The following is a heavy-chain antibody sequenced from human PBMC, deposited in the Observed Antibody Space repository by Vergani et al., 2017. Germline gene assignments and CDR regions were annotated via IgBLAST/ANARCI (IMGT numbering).Heavy chain of an antibody. CDR1: GAYVGSGGYY. CDR3: ASQLPPARLRNYYYYYMDV. CDR2: IYYSGTT. J-gene: IGHJ6*03. D-gene: IGHD2-2*01. V-gene: IGHV4-30-4*08. Sequence: QVQLQDSGPGLVKASQTLSLTCSVSGAYVGSGGYYWTWVRQRPGMGLDWIGYIYYSGTTYYNPSLESRLTISLDTSENHLSLKLTSVTDADTAVYYCASQLPPARLRNYYYYYMDVWGKGTTVTVSS.